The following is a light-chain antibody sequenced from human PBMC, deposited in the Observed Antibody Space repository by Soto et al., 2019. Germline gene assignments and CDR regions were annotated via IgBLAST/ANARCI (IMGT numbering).Light chain of an antibody. CDR2: EVS. CDR3: SSYTSSSTLVV. V-gene: IGLV2-14*01. J-gene: IGLJ2*01. CDR1: SSDVGGYNY. Sequence: QSAVTQPASVSGSPGQSITISCTGTSSDVGGYNYVSWYQHHPGKAPKLMIFEVSNRPSGVSNRFSGSKSGNTASLTISGLQAEDEADYYCSSYTSSSTLVVFGGGTKLTVL.